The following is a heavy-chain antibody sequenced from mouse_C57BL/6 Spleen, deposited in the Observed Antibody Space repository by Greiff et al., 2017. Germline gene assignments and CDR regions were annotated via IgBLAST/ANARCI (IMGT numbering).Heavy chain of an antibody. CDR1: GYTFTSYW. V-gene: IGHV1-61*01. Sequence: VQLQQPGAELVRPGSSVKLSCKASGYTFTSYWMDWVKQRPGQGLEWIGNIYPSDSETHYNQKFKDKATLTVDKSSSTAYMQLSSLTSEDSAVYDCAREDGTGYVDYAMDYWGQGTSVTVSS. CDR3: AREDGTGYVDYAMDY. D-gene: IGHD3-2*02. CDR2: IYPSDSET. J-gene: IGHJ4*01.